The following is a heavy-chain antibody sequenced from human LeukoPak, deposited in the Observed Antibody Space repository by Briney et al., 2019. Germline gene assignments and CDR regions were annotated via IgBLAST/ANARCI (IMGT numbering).Heavy chain of an antibody. CDR2: IWYDGSNK. J-gene: IGHJ5*02. CDR3: ARDGGGAPGSCWFDP. D-gene: IGHD4-17*01. V-gene: IGHV3-33*01. CDR1: GFTFSSYG. Sequence: PGRSLRLSCAASGFTFSSYGMHWVRQAPGKGLEWVAVIWYDGSNKYYADSVKGRFTISRDNSKNTLYLQMNSLRAEDTAVYYRARDGGGAPGSCWFDPWGQGTLVTVSS.